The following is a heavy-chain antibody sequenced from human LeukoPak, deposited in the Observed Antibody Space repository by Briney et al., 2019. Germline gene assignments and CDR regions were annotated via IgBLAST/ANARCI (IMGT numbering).Heavy chain of an antibody. V-gene: IGHV1-18*01. D-gene: IGHD3-22*01. CDR3: ARVKVRYYYDSSGYYYDDY. CDR2: SSAYNSNT. J-gene: IGHJ4*02. Sequence: ASVKVSCKASGYTFTSYGISWVRQAPGQGREWMGWSSAYNSNTNYAQKLQGRVTMTTDTSTSTAYMELRSLRSDDTAVYYCARVKVRYYYDSSGYYYDDYWGQGTLVTVSS. CDR1: GYTFTSYG.